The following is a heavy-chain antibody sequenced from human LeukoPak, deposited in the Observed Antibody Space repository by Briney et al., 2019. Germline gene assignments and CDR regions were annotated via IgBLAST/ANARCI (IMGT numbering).Heavy chain of an antibody. Sequence: SQTLSLTCAVSGGSISSGGYSWSWIRQPPGKGLEWIGYIYHSGSTYYNPSLKSRVTISVDRSKNQFSLKLSSVTAADTAVYYCARDLDAVAVAGTLMDWFDPWGQGTLVTVSS. J-gene: IGHJ5*02. CDR3: ARDLDAVAVAGTLMDWFDP. V-gene: IGHV4-30-2*01. CDR1: GGSISSGGYS. CDR2: IYHSGST. D-gene: IGHD6-19*01.